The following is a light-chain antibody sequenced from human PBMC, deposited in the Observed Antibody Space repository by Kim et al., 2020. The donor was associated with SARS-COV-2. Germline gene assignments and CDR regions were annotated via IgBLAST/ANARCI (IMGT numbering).Light chain of an antibody. Sequence: EIVLTQSPGTLSLSPGERATLSCRAIQSVSSSHLAWYQQKPGQAPRLLIYGASTRATGIPDRFSGSGSGTDFTLTISRLEPEDFAVFYCQKYGSTWTFGQGTKVDIK. CDR2: GAS. J-gene: IGKJ1*01. CDR3: QKYGSTWT. V-gene: IGKV3-20*01. CDR1: QSVSSSH.